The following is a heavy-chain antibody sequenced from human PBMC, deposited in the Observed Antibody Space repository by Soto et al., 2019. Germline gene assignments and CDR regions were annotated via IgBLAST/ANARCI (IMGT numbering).Heavy chain of an antibody. J-gene: IGHJ6*02. CDR1: GFTFSSYS. D-gene: IGHD4-17*01. V-gene: IGHV3-21*01. CDR3: ARGYGDYGGDFYYGMAV. Sequence: EVQLVESGGGLVKPGGSLRLSCAASGFTFSSYSMNWVRQAPGKGLEWVSSISTSSTYIYYADSLKGRFTISRDNAKNLLYLQMNSLKAEDTAVYFCARGYGDYGGDFYYGMAVWGQGTRVTVSS. CDR2: ISTSSTYI.